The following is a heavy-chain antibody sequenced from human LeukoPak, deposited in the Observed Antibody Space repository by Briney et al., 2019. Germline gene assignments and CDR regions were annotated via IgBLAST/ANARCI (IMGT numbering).Heavy chain of an antibody. D-gene: IGHD2-21*01. J-gene: IGHJ4*02. CDR1: VFIFISSA. Sequence: GWSLRQSCVCSVFIFISSALSGVRQPPWRGGEGVSAISNHGGYTYCVECVQGRVTISRNNSKGTLCLKMNSQRAKHTAVYYCAKQLGYCRDGGGYFHYWGQGTLVTVSS. CDR3: AKQLGYCRDGGGYFHY. V-gene: IGHV3-23*01. CDR2: ISNHGGYT.